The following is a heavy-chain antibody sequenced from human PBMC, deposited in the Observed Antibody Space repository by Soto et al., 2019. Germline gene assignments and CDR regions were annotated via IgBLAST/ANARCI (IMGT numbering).Heavy chain of an antibody. CDR3: ARDRGYSGYEHDYGDYPYYYYYMDV. V-gene: IGHV4-59*01. CDR1: GGSISSYY. CDR2: IYYSGST. J-gene: IGHJ6*03. D-gene: IGHD5-12*01. Sequence: SQTLSLTCTVSGGSISSYYWSWIRQPPGKGLEWIGYIYYSGSTNYNPSLKSRVTISVDTSKNQFSLKLSSVTAADTAVYYCARDRGYSGYEHDYGDYPYYYYYMDVWGKGTTVTVSS.